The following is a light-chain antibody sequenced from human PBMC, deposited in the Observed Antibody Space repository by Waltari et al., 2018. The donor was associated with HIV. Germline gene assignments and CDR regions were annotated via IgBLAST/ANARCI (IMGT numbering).Light chain of an antibody. J-gene: IGLJ3*02. CDR1: SGSIDSNY. CDR2: EDT. CDR3: QSSDSIIAV. V-gene: IGLV6-57*03. Sequence: NFMLTQPHSVSGSPGKTVIISCTRSSGSIDSNYVQWYQQRPGSAPIILIYEDTERPSGVPELFSASIDTSSNSASLTISGLETEDEADYYCQSSDSIIAVFGGGTKLTVL.